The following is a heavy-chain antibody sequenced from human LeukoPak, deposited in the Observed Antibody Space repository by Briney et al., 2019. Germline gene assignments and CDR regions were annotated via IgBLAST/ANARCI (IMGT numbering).Heavy chain of an antibody. CDR3: ARVDTAMGWGPWRTSYNAFDI. J-gene: IGHJ3*02. CDR1: GFTFSSYS. D-gene: IGHD5-18*01. Sequence: GGSLRLSCAASGFTFSSYSMNWVRQAPGKGLEWVSSISSSSSYIYYADSVKGRFTISRDNAKNSLYLQMNSLRAEDTAVYYCARVDTAMGWGPWRTSYNAFDIWGQGTMVTVSS. CDR2: ISSSSSYI. V-gene: IGHV3-21*01.